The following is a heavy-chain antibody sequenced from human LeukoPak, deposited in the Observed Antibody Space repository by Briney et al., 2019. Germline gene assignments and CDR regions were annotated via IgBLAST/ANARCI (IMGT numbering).Heavy chain of an antibody. CDR1: GGTFISYA. CDR2: IIPIFGTA. V-gene: IGHV1-69*13. Sequence: ASVKVSCKASGGTFISYAISWVRQAPGQGLEWMGGIIPIFGTANYAQKFQGRVTITADESTSTAYMELSSLRSEDTAVYYCASGPGIAVVAPFDYWGQGTLVTVSS. CDR3: ASGPGIAVVAPFDY. J-gene: IGHJ4*02. D-gene: IGHD6-19*01.